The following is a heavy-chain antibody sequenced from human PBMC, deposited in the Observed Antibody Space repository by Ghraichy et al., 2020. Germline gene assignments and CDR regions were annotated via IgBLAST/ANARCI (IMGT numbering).Heavy chain of an antibody. V-gene: IGHV6-1*01. D-gene: IGHD5/OR15-5a*01. CDR2: TYYRSKWYS. CDR3: ARDPTYVYDTFDI. J-gene: IGHJ3*02. CDR1: GDSVSSNSAA. Sequence: SETLSLTCAISGDSVSSNSAAWNWISQSPSKGLEWLGRTYYRSKWYSDYAPSVKGRITINVDTSKNQFSLQLSSVTPEDTAVYYCARDPTYVYDTFDIWGQGTMVTVSS.